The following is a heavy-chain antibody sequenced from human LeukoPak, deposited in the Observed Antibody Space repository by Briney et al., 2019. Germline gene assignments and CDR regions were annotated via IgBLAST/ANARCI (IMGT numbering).Heavy chain of an antibody. V-gene: IGHV7-4-1*02. CDR2: INTNTGNP. CDR3: ARDSSPYYDSSGFYY. CDR1: GYTFTSYA. D-gene: IGHD3-22*01. J-gene: IGHJ4*02. Sequence: ASVKVSCKASGYTFTSYAMNWVRQASGQGLEWMGWINTNTGNPTYAQGFTGRFVFSLDTSVSTAYLQISSLKAEDTAVYYCARDSSPYYDSSGFYYWGQGTLVTVSS.